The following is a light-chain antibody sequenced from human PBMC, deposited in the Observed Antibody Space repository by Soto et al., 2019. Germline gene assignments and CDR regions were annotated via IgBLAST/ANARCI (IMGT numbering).Light chain of an antibody. CDR2: DAS. Sequence: EIVLTQSPATLSLSPGERATLSCGASQSVGSSYLAWYQQKPGLAPRLLIYDASSRATGIPDRFSGSGSGTDFTLTISRLEPEDFAVYYCQQYGSSPQATFGGGTNVEIK. CDR1: QSVGSSY. J-gene: IGKJ4*01. CDR3: QQYGSSPQAT. V-gene: IGKV3D-20*01.